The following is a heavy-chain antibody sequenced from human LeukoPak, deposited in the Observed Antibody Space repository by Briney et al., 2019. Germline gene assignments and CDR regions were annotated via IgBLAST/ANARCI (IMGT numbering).Heavy chain of an antibody. D-gene: IGHD3-22*01. CDR2: IYYSGST. CDR3: ARAYDSSGLYYYYGMDV. Sequence: SETLSLTCAVYGGSISSYYWSWIRQPPGKGLEWIGYIYYSGSTNYNPSLKSRVTISVDTSKNQFSLKLSSVTAADTAVYYCARAYDSSGLYYYYGMDVWGQGTTVTVSS. J-gene: IGHJ6*02. V-gene: IGHV4-59*08. CDR1: GGSISSYY.